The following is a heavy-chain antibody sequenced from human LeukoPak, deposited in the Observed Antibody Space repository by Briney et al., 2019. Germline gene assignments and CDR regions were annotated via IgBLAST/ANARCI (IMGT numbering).Heavy chain of an antibody. CDR2: ISGSGGST. CDR1: GFTFSSYA. J-gene: IGHJ4*02. V-gene: IGHV3-23*01. D-gene: IGHD1-26*01. Sequence: GGSLRLSCAASGFTFSSYAMSWVRQAPGKGLEWVSAISGSGGSTYYADSVKGRFTISRDNSKNTLYLQMNSLRAEDTAVYYCATSEDRGSYLDYWGQGTLVTVYS. CDR3: ATSEDRGSYLDY.